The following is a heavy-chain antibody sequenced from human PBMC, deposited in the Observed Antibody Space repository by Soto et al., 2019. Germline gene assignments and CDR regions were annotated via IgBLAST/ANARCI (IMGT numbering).Heavy chain of an antibody. CDR2: ISWNSASM. D-gene: IGHD1-26*01. V-gene: IGHV3-9*01. J-gene: IGHJ4*02. CDR1: GFTFDDYA. CDR3: ARSFSDSYYDLDC. Sequence: PGGSLRLSCAASGFTFDDYAMHWVRQAPGKGLEWVSGISWNSASMDYADSVKDRFSISRDNAENSLYLQMNILKIEDTAFYYCARSFSDSYYDLDCWGQGTLVTVSS.